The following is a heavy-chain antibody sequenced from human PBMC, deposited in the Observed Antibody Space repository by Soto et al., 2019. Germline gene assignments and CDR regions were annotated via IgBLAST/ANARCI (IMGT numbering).Heavy chain of an antibody. D-gene: IGHD3-22*01. CDR1: GGSFSGYY. CDR3: ARAGDSSGYYLNYYYYGMDV. J-gene: IGHJ6*02. Sequence: SETLSLTCAVYGGSFSGYYWSWIRQPPGKGLEWIGEINHSGSTNYNPSLKSRVTISVDTSKNQFSLKLSSVTAADTAVYYCARAGDSSGYYLNYYYYGMDVWGQGTTVTVSS. V-gene: IGHV4-34*01. CDR2: INHSGST.